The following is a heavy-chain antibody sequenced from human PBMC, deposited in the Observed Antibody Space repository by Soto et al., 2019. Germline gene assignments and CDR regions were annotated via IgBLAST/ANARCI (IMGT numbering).Heavy chain of an antibody. CDR2: IIPIFGTA. J-gene: IGHJ4*02. V-gene: IGHV1-69*01. D-gene: IGHD5-12*01. CDR1: GGTFNSYA. CDR3: TRVGYTSGPTFDY. Sequence: QVQLVQSGAEVKKPGSSVKVSCKASGGTFNSYAISWVRQAPGQGLEWMGGIIPIFGTAKYAQKFQGRVTITADDSTNIGYLELTNLTSEDTAVYFCTRVGYTSGPTFDYWGQGTLVIVSS.